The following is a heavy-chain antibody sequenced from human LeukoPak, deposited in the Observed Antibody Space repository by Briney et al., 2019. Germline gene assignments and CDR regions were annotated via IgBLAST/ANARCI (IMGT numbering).Heavy chain of an antibody. J-gene: IGHJ4*02. CDR2: FYNSGST. V-gene: IGHV4-39*07. Sequence: SETLSLTCTVSGGSISRTNYYWGWIRQPPGKGLEWLGSFYNSGSTYYNPSLRSRVTMSVDTSKNQFSLKLRSVTAADTAVYYCARDRIYGSGSDHFDYWGQGTLVTVSS. CDR1: GGSISRTNYY. D-gene: IGHD3-10*01. CDR3: ARDRIYGSGSDHFDY.